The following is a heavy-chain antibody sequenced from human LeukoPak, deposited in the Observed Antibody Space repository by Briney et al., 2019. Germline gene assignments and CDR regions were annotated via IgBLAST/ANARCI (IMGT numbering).Heavy chain of an antibody. D-gene: IGHD4-17*01. Sequence: PGGSLRLSCAASGFTFSSFVMSWVRQAPGRGLEWVSTCTSAGTTYCADSVKGRFTTSRDNSKSALYLEMNNLRAEDTAVYYCAKRRQSSVTTTPGNHFDFWGQGTLVTVSS. CDR3: AKRRQSSVTTTPGNHFDF. J-gene: IGHJ4*02. CDR1: GFTFSSFV. CDR2: CTSAGTT. V-gene: IGHV3-23*01.